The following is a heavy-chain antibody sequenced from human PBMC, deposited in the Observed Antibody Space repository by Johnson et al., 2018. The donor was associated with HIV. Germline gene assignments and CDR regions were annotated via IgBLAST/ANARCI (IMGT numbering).Heavy chain of an antibody. V-gene: IGHV3-20*04. D-gene: IGHD3-10*01. CDR1: GFTFDDYG. CDR2: INWNGVNI. Sequence: EVQLVESGGGVVRPGGSLRLSCAASGFTFDDYGMSWVRQPPGKGLEWVSGINWNGVNIGYVDSVKGRFTISRDNAKNSLYLQMNSLRAEDTAVDYCARGDGSGSLGAFDIWGQGTMVTVSS. J-gene: IGHJ3*02. CDR3: ARGDGSGSLGAFDI.